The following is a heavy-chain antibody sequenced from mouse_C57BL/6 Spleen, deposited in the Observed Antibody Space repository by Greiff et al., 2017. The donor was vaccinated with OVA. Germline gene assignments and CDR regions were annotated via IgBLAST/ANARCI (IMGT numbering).Heavy chain of an antibody. CDR3: ARGEYSMDY. V-gene: IGHV5-6*02. Sequence: EVMLVESGGDLVKPGGSLKLSCAASGFTFSSYGMSWVRQTPDKRLEWVATISSGGSYTYYPDSVKGRFTISRDNAKNTLYLQMSSLKSEDTAMYYCARGEYSMDYWGQGTSVTVSS. D-gene: IGHD5-1*01. CDR2: ISSGGSYT. CDR1: GFTFSSYG. J-gene: IGHJ4*01.